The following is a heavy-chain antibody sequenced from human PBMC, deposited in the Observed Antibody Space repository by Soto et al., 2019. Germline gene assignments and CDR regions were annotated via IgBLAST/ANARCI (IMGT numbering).Heavy chain of an antibody. D-gene: IGHD3-10*01. CDR1: GYTFTSYG. J-gene: IGHJ4*02. CDR3: ARDEEWFGETVLPGY. V-gene: IGHV1-18*01. Sequence: QVQLVQSGAEVKKPGASVKVSCKASGYTFTSYGISWVRQAPGQGLEWMGWISAYKGNTNYAQKLQGRVTMTTDTSTSTAYMGLKSLRSDDTAVYYCARDEEWFGETVLPGYCGQGTLVTVSS. CDR2: ISAYKGNT.